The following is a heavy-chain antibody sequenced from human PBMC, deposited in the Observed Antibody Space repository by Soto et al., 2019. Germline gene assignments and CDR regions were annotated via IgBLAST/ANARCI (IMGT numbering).Heavy chain of an antibody. V-gene: IGHV3-30-3*01. D-gene: IGHD2-15*01. CDR1: GFTFSSFA. CDR3: AREWWPDDYFAD. J-gene: IGHJ4*02. Sequence: PGGSLRLSCAVSGFTFSSFAMHWVRQAPGKGLEWVAEISFDGNKKYYADLVKGRFSISRDNSENTLFLEIESLRPEDTAVYFCAREWWPDDYFADWGQGTLVTVSS. CDR2: ISFDGNKK.